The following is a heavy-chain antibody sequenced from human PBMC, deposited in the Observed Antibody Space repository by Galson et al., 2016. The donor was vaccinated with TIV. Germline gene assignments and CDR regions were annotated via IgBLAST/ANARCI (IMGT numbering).Heavy chain of an antibody. CDR1: GFTFSSYA. D-gene: IGHD7-27*01. Sequence: RLSCAASGFTFSSYAMSWVRQAPGKGLEWVSGISGSGFSTFYADSVKGRFTISRDNSKNTLDLQMNSLRAEETAIYYCAKDTGSQPRNWFDPWGQGTLVTVSS. CDR3: AKDTGSQPRNWFDP. CDR2: ISGSGFST. V-gene: IGHV3-23*01. J-gene: IGHJ5*02.